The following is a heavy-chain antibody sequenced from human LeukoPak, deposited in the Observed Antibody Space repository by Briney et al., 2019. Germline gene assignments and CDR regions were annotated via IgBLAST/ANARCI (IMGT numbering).Heavy chain of an antibody. D-gene: IGHD3-10*01. CDR2: IYYSGST. Sequence: SETLSLTCTVSGGSISSYYWSWIRQPPGKGLEWSGNIYYSGSTNYNPSLKSRVTISVDTSKNQFSLKLSSVTAADTAVYYCARGRTYGSGSYDWGKGTTVTISS. CDR1: GGSISSYY. CDR3: ARGRTYGSGSYD. J-gene: IGHJ6*04. V-gene: IGHV4-59*08.